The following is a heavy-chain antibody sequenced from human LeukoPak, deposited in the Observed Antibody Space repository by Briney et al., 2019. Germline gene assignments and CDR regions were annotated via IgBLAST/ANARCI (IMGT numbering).Heavy chain of an antibody. CDR2: IYYSGST. J-gene: IGHJ4*02. CDR1: GGSISSGGYY. Sequence: PSETLSLTRTVSGGSISSGGYYWSWIRQHPGKGLEWIGYIYYSGSTYYNPSLKSRVTISVDTSKNQFSLKLSSVTAADTAVYYCARLHYYGSGMWDYWGQGTLVTVSS. D-gene: IGHD3-10*01. CDR3: ARLHYYGSGMWDY. V-gene: IGHV4-31*03.